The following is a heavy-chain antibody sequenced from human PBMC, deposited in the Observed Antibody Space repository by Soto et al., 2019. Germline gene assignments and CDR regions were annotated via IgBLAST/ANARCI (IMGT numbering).Heavy chain of an antibody. CDR3: ARGTRVIPPESHLDY. J-gene: IGHJ4*02. V-gene: IGHV3-74*01. D-gene: IGHD2-2*01. CDR2: TNTDGSST. Sequence: GGSLRLSCAASGFTFSTYWMHWVRQAPGKGLVWVSRTNTDGSSTTYADSVEGRFTISRDNAKNTLYLQMNSLRAEDTAVYYCARGTRVIPPESHLDYWGQGTLVTVSS. CDR1: GFTFSTYW.